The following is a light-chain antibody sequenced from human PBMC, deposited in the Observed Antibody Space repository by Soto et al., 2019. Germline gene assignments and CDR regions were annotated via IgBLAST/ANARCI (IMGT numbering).Light chain of an antibody. J-gene: IGKJ4*01. CDR2: DAS. CDR1: QSVSNY. V-gene: IGKV3-11*01. Sequence: VLTQSPATVCLSPWERATLSCRASQSVSNYLALYQQKPGQAPRLLIYDASSRATGIPARFSGSGSGTDFTLTISSLKPEDFAVYSCQQRSDWPLTFGGGTKVDI. CDR3: QQRSDWPLT.